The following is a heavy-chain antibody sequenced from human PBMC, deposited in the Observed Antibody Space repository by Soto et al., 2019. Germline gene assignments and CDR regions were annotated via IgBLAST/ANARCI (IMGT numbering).Heavy chain of an antibody. CDR1: GYTFSKFG. V-gene: IGHV1-18*01. CDR3: ARSWFRTDKADA. CDR2: ITPYDGST. J-gene: IGHJ5*02. D-gene: IGHD3-22*01. Sequence: QVQLVQSGGEVKKPGASVKVSCKTSGYTFSKFGISWARQVPGQGLEWVGWITPYDGSTNVAQKLQGRVPLTLHTSADTAYLELRSLESDDTALYYCARSWFRTDKADAWGQGTLVTVSS.